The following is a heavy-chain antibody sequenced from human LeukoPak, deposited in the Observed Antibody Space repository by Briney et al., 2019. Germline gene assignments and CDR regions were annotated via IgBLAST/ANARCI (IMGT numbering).Heavy chain of an antibody. CDR2: IYYSGST. CDR3: ARGPSSLLGNY. Sequence: SQTLSLTCTVSGGSISSGGYYWSWIRQHPGKGLEWIGYIYYSGSTCYNPSLKSRVSISVDTSKNQFSLKLSSVTAADTAVYYCARGPSSLLGNYWGQGTLVTVSS. V-gene: IGHV4-31*03. J-gene: IGHJ4*02. D-gene: IGHD7-27*01. CDR1: GGSISSGGYY.